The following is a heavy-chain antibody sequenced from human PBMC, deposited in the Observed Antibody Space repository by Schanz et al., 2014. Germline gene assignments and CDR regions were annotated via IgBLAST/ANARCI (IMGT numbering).Heavy chain of an antibody. CDR2: ISRSSSNI. J-gene: IGHJ4*02. V-gene: IGHV3-48*02. CDR3: ATETYSSSWCFDY. CDR1: GFTFSNYN. Sequence: EVQLVESGGGLVQPGGSLRLSCEASGFTFSNYNMNWVRQAPGKGLEWVSYISRSSSNIYYTDSVKGRFTISRDNAKNSVFLQMNGLRDEDTAVYYCATETYSSSWCFDYWGQGTLVTVSS. D-gene: IGHD6-13*01.